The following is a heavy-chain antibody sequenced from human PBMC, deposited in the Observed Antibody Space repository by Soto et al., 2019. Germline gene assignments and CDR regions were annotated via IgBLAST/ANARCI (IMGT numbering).Heavy chain of an antibody. D-gene: IGHD1-7*01. CDR1: GYTFTSYG. J-gene: IGHJ4*02. V-gene: IGHV1-18*04. CDR3: ARDQSPKTGTADY. CDR2: ISAYNGNT. Sequence: ASVKVSCKASGYTFTSYGISCVLQSPGQGLEWMGWISAYNGNTNYAQKLQGRVTMTTDTSTSTAYMELRSLRSDDAAVYYCARDQSPKTGTADYWGQGTLVTVSS.